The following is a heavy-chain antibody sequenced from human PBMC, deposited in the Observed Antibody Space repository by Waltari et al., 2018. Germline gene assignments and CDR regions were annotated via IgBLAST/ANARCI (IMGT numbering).Heavy chain of an antibody. CDR3: ARDNPGVAVVGEWFDP. V-gene: IGHV4-4*07. J-gene: IGHJ5*02. D-gene: IGHD6-19*01. CDR2: IYSGGST. CDR1: GGSISGYF. Sequence: QVQLQESGPGLIKPSETLSLTCTVSGGSISGYFWSWIRQPAGQGLEWIGRIYSGGSTDYNPSLRSRVTMSVDTSKNQFSLKLSSLTAADTAVYFCARDNPGVAVVGEWFDPWGQGTLVTVSS.